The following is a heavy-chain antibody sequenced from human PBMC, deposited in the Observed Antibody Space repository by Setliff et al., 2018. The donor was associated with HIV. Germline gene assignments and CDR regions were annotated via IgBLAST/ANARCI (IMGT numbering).Heavy chain of an antibody. V-gene: IGHV1-24*01. Sequence: ASVKVSCKASGYTFTSYYIHWVRQAPGKGLEWMGGFDPDDGETVYAQQFQGRVTITADASTSTAYMELSSLRSEDTAVYYCARGVDGSYRKFFDNWGQGTLVTVS. D-gene: IGHD3-16*02. CDR2: FDPDDGET. J-gene: IGHJ4*02. CDR1: GYTFTSYY. CDR3: ARGVDGSYRKFFDN.